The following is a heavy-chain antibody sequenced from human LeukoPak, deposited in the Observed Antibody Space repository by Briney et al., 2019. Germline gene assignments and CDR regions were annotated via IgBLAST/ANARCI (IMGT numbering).Heavy chain of an antibody. J-gene: IGHJ4*02. D-gene: IGHD3-3*01. CDR1: GGTFSRYV. V-gene: IGHV1-69*05. CDR2: IIPIFGTA. Sequence: SVHVSLKACGGTFSRYVISWVGQAPGQGLEWVERIIPIFGTANYALKVQGRVTITTDEYTSTAHMELSSLRSEDTAVYYCARDSEIFGVVTPTFDYWGQGTLVTVSS. CDR3: ARDSEIFGVVTPTFDY.